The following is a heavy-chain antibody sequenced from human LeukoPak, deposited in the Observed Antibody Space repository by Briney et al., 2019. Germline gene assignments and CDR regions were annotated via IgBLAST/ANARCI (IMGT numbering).Heavy chain of an antibody. V-gene: IGHV3-21*01. CDR2: ISSSSSYI. CDR1: GFTFSSYS. J-gene: IGHJ6*02. Sequence: GGSLRLSCAASGFTFSSYSMNWVRQAPGKGLEWVSSISSSSSYIYYADSVKGRFTISRDNAKNSLYLQMNSLRAEDTAVYYCARDLLLDAIFGVPKGYYYGMDVWGQGTTVTVSS. D-gene: IGHD3-3*01. CDR3: ARDLLLDAIFGVPKGYYYGMDV.